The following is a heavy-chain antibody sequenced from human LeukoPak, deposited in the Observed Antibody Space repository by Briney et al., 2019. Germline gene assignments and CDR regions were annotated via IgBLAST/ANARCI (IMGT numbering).Heavy chain of an antibody. CDR2: ISGSSTYT. V-gene: IGHV3-21*05. D-gene: IGHD3-16*01. CDR3: ARDDIRSPGN. J-gene: IGHJ4*02. Sequence: GGSLTLSCAASGFTFNRYVMHWVRQAPGKGLEWVSYISGSSTYTNYADSVKGRFTISRDNAKNSVYLQMNSLRAEDTAVYYCARDDIRSPGNWGQGTLVAVSS. CDR1: GFTFNRYV.